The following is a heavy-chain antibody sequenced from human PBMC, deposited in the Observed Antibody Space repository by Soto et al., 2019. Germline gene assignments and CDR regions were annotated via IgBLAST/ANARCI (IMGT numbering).Heavy chain of an antibody. D-gene: IGHD1-26*01. J-gene: IGHJ6*02. CDR1: GGTFSSYA. Sequence: QVQLVQSGAEVKKPGSSVKVSCKASGGTFSSYAISWVRQAPGQGLEWVGGIIPIFGTANYAQKFQGRVTITADESTSTAYMELSSLRSEDTAVYYCAREDSGATLSLYYGMDVWGQGTTVTVSS. V-gene: IGHV1-69*01. CDR3: AREDSGATLSLYYGMDV. CDR2: IIPIFGTA.